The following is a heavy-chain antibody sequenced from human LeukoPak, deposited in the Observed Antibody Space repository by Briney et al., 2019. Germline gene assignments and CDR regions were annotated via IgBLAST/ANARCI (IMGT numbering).Heavy chain of an antibody. CDR1: GFTFSDYY. CDR3: ARDDKRGSGPSFDY. D-gene: IGHD2-15*01. V-gene: IGHV3-11*01. J-gene: IGHJ4*02. Sequence: NPGGSLRLSCAASGFTFSDYYMSWIRQAPGKGLEWVSYINSSGSTIYYADSVKGRFTISRDNAKNSLYLQMNSLRAEDTAVYYCARDDKRGSGPSFDYWGQGTLVTVSS. CDR2: INSSGSTI.